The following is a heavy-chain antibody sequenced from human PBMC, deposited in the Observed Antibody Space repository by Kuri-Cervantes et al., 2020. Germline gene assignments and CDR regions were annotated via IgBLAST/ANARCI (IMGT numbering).Heavy chain of an antibody. V-gene: IGHV1-69*05. Sequence: SVKVSCKASGGTFSSYAISWVRQAPGQGLEWMGGIIPIFGTANYAQKFQGWVTMTRDTSISTAYMELSRLRSDDTAVYYCAREGSGGPDYWYFDLWGRGTLVTVSS. CDR3: AREGSGGPDYWYFDL. J-gene: IGHJ2*01. D-gene: IGHD1-26*01. CDR2: IIPIFGTA. CDR1: GGTFSSYA.